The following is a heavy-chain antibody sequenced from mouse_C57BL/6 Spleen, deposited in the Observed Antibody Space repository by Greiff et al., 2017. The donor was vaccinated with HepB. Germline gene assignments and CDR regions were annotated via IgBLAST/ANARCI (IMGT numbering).Heavy chain of an antibody. CDR3: ARWDGGLPYAMDY. Sequence: VKLMESGAELVKPGASVKISCKASGYAFSSYWMNWVKQRPGKGLEWIGQIYPGDGDTNYNGKFKGKATLTADKSSSTAYMQLSSLTSEDSAVYFCARWDGGLPYAMDYWGQGTSVTVSS. CDR1: GYAFSSYW. D-gene: IGHD2-2*01. J-gene: IGHJ4*01. V-gene: IGHV1-80*01. CDR2: IYPGDGDT.